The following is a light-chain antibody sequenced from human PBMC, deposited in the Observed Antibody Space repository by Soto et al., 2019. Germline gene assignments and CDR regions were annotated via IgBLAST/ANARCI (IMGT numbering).Light chain of an antibody. CDR3: QSYDSRLSSWV. J-gene: IGLJ3*02. CDR2: ENN. CDR1: SSNIGAGYD. V-gene: IGLV1-40*01. Sequence: QPVLTQPPSVSGAPGQRVTISCTGSSSNIGAGYDVHWYHQLPGTAPKLLIYENNNRPSGVPDRISGSKSGTSASLAITGLQAEDEADYYCQSYDSRLSSWVFGGGTKLTVL.